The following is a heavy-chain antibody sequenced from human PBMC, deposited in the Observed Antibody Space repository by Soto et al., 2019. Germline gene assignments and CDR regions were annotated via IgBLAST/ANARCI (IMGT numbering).Heavy chain of an antibody. CDR3: ARWVHYDCRSSKQNCYFAL. CDR2: ISYDGNKK. Sequence: QVQLVESGGGVVQPGMSLRLSCAASGFTFTDYHMNWVRQAPGKGLAWGTLISYDGNKKYYADSVKGRFSISRDTYKNTLYLHMNSLRAQDTAVSYSARWVHYDCRSSKQNCYFALWGRGTLVPVSS. J-gene: IGHJ2*01. D-gene: IGHD2-2*01. V-gene: IGHV3-30*14. CDR1: GFTFTDYH.